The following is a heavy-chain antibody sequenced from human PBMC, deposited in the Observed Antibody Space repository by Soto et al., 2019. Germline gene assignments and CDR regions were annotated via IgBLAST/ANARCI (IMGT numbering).Heavy chain of an antibody. CDR2: ISNSGST. CDR3: AIRNSGANWLDP. J-gene: IGHJ5*02. Sequence: SETLSLTCVVSGGSVSSGTYYWTWIRQPPGKGLEWIGYISNSGSTNYNPSLKSRVTISADTSKNQFSLKLNSVTAADTAVYYFAIRNSGANWLDPWGQGTLLTVSS. CDR1: GGSVSSGTYY. D-gene: IGHD3-9*01. V-gene: IGHV4-61*01.